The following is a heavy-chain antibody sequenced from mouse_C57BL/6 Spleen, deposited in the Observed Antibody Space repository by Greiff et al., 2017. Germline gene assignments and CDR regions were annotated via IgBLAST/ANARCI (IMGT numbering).Heavy chain of an antibody. CDR1: GYTFTSYW. V-gene: IGHV1-55*01. CDR2: IYPGSGST. Sequence: QVQLKQSGAELVKPGASVKMSCKASGYTFTSYWITWVKQRPGQGLEWIGDIYPGSGSTNYNEKFNSKATLTVDTSSSTAYMQLSSLTSEDSAVYYCAREGLNFFDYWGQGTTLTVSS. J-gene: IGHJ2*01. CDR3: AREGLNFFDY. D-gene: IGHD3-1*01.